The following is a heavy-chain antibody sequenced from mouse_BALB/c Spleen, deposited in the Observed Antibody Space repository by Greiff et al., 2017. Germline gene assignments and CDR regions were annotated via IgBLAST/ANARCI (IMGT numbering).Heavy chain of an antibody. CDR2: IYPGNSDT. V-gene: IGHV1-5*01. CDR3: TRLISYAMDY. Sequence: VQLQQSGTVLARPGASVKMSCKASGYSFTSYWMHWVKQRPGQGLEWIGAIYPGNSDTSYNQKFKGKAKLTAVTSASTGYMKLSSLTNEDSAVYYCTRLISYAMDYWGQGTSVTVSS. CDR1: GYSFTSYW. J-gene: IGHJ4*01.